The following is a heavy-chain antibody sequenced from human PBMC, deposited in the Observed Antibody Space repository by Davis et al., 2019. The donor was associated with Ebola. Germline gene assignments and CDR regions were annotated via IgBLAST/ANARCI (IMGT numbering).Heavy chain of an antibody. J-gene: IGHJ6*02. CDR3: ARAEGAGYYYYGMDV. V-gene: IGHV4-34*01. CDR1: GGSFSGYY. D-gene: IGHD3-10*01. CDR2: INHSGST. Sequence: PSETLSPTCAVHGGSFSGYYWSWIRQPPGKGLEWIGEINHSGSTNYNPSLKSRVTISVDTSKNQFSLKLSSVTAADTAVYYCARAEGAGYYYYGMDVWGQGTTVTVSS.